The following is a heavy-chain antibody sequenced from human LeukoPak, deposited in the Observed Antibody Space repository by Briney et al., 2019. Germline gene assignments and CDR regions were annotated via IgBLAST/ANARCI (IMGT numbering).Heavy chain of an antibody. J-gene: IGHJ4*02. CDR1: GFPFSSYA. CDR3: VRDFSCSGGSCPLFDS. CDR2: IGSDGKT. V-gene: IGHV3-23*01. D-gene: IGHD2-15*01. Sequence: PGGSLRLSCEASGFPFSSYAMTWVRQAPGKGLEWVSSIGSDGKTHYSESVKGRFVISRDNSENTLYLQMSSLRAEDTAIYYCVRDFSCSGGSCPLFDSWGQGTLVSVSS.